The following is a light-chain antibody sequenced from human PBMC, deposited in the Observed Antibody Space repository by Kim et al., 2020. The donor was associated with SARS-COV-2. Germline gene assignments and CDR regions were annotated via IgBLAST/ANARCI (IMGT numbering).Light chain of an antibody. J-gene: IGKJ4*01. CDR3: QQYINYPIT. V-gene: IGKV1-5*03. CDR2: TAS. CDR1: QTIKSW. Sequence: ASVGDRVTNTCRASQTIKSWLGWYQQKPGKAPKLLIYTASSVESGVPSRFSGSGSGTEFTLTISSLQPDDFATYYCQQYINYPITFGGGTKVDIK.